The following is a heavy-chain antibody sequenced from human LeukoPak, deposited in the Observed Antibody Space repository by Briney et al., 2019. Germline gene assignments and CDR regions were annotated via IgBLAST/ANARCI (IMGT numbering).Heavy chain of an antibody. CDR2: IYYSGST. Sequence: SETLSLTCTVSGGSVSSGSYYWSWIRQPPGKGLEWIGYIYYSGSTNYNPSLKSRVTISVGTSKNQFSLKLSSVTAADTAVYYCARSWELVAFDIWGQGTMVTVSS. V-gene: IGHV4-61*01. J-gene: IGHJ3*02. CDR3: ARSWELVAFDI. D-gene: IGHD1-26*01. CDR1: GGSVSSGSYY.